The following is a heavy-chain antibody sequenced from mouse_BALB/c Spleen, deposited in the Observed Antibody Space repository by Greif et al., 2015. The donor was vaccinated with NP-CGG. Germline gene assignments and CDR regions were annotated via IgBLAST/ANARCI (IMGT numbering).Heavy chain of an antibody. V-gene: IGHV5-6-3*01. Sequence: EVQGVESGGGLVQPGGSLKLSCAASGFTFSSYGMSWVRQTPDKRLELVATINSNGGSTYYPDSVKGRFTISRDNAKNTLYLQMSSLKSEDTAMYYCARDWSFAYWGQGTLVTVSA. J-gene: IGHJ3*01. CDR3: ARDWSFAY. CDR2: INSNGGST. CDR1: GFTFSSYG.